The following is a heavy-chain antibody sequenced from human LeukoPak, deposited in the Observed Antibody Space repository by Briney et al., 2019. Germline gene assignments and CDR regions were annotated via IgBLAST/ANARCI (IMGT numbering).Heavy chain of an antibody. D-gene: IGHD5-24*01. V-gene: IGHV4-38-2*02. Sequence: PSETLSLTCTVSGYSISSGYYWGWIRQPPGKGLEWIGSIYHSGSTYYNPSLKSRVTISVDTSKNQFSLKLSSVTDADTAVYYCARGPSRDDAFDIWGQGTMVTVSS. CDR2: IYHSGST. J-gene: IGHJ3*02. CDR3: ARGPSRDDAFDI. CDR1: GYSISSGYY.